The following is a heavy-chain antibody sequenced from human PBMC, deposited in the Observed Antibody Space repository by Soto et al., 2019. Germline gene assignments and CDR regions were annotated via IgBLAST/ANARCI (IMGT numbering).Heavy chain of an antibody. Sequence: GESLKISCKGSGYSFTSYWIGWVRQMPGKGLEWMGIIYPGDSDTRYSPSFQGQVTISADKSISTAYLQWSSLKASDTAMYYCARNSLEFDILTGPTDYWGQGTLVTVSS. J-gene: IGHJ4*02. CDR1: GYSFTSYW. CDR3: ARNSLEFDILTGPTDY. V-gene: IGHV5-51*01. CDR2: IYPGDSDT. D-gene: IGHD3-9*01.